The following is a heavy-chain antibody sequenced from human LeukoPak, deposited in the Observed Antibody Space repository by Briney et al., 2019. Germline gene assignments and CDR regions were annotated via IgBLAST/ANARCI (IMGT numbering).Heavy chain of an antibody. J-gene: IGHJ4*02. D-gene: IGHD3-22*01. CDR2: MSASGST. CDR3: ARDSSGYYYGIFDY. Sequence: KPSETLSLTCTVSGGSISSYYWSWIRQPAGRGLEWIGRMSASGSTNYSPSLKSRVTISVDTSKNQFSLKLSSVTAADTAVYYCARDSSGYYYGIFDYWGQGTLVTVSS. CDR1: GGSISSYY. V-gene: IGHV4-4*07.